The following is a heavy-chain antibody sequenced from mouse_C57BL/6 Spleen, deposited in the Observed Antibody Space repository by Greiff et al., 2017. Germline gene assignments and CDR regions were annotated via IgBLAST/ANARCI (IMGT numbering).Heavy chain of an antibody. CDR3: ASSTAQASHSY. J-gene: IGHJ2*01. CDR1: GFTFSSYG. V-gene: IGHV5-6*01. D-gene: IGHD3-2*02. Sequence: EVQRVESGGDLVKPGGSLKLSCAASGFTFSSYGMSWVRQTPDKRLEWVATISSGGCYTYYPDSVKGRFTISRDNAKNTLYLQMSSLKSEDTAMYYCASSTAQASHSYWGQGTTLTVSS. CDR2: ISSGGCYT.